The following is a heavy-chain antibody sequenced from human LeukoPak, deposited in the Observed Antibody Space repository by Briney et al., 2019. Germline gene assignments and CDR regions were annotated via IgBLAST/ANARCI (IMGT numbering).Heavy chain of an antibody. CDR2: ISAYNGNT. V-gene: IGHV1-18*04. D-gene: IGHD2-2*01. CDR3: ARAGIVVVPAALYPRAFDI. Sequence: ASVKVSCKASGYTFTGYYMHWVRQAPGQGLEWMGWISAYNGNTNYAQKLQGRVTMTTDTSTSTAYMELRSLRSDDTAVYYCARAGIVVVPAALYPRAFDIWGQGTMVTVSS. J-gene: IGHJ3*02. CDR1: GYTFTGYY.